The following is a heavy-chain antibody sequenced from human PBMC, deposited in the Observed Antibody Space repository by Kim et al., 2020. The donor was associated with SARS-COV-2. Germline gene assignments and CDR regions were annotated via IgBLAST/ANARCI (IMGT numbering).Heavy chain of an antibody. CDR1: GFTFSSYQ. CDR3: ARFSHSSSLSYYSYYYGMDV. Sequence: GGSLRLSCAASGFTFSSYQMHWVRQVPGKGLVWVSRINSDGRSTSYADSVKGRFTISRDNAKNTLYLQMNSLRAEDTAVYYCARFSHSSSLSYYSYYYGMDVWGQGTTVSVSS. D-gene: IGHD6-13*01. CDR2: INSDGRST. V-gene: IGHV3-74*01. J-gene: IGHJ6*02.